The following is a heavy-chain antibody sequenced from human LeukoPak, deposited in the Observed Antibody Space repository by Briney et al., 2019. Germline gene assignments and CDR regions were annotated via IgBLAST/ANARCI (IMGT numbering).Heavy chain of an antibody. D-gene: IGHD6-13*01. V-gene: IGHV1-69*01. CDR1: GDTFSFFA. CDR3: AREREDIAAAGTVGYNWFDP. CDR2: MIPIFGTA. Sequence: ASVKVSCKASGDTFSFFAFSWVRQAPGQGLEWMGGMIPIFGTANYAQNFQGRVTITADESTSTAYMELSSLRSEDTAVYYCAREREDIAAAGTVGYNWFDPWGQGTLVTVSS. J-gene: IGHJ5*02.